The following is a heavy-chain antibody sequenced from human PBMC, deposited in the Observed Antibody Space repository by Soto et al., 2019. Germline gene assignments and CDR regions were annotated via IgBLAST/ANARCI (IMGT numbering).Heavy chain of an antibody. CDR2: IDYSGST. CDR1: GGSVSGGVYY. D-gene: IGHD6-19*01. Sequence: QVQLQESGPGLVKPSQTLSLTCTVSGGSVSGGVYYWNWIRQHPEKGLEWIGYIDYSGSTYYNPFLRSRVTISADTSKKQFSLKLSSVTVADTAVYCCARSSVAGAGYFQHWGQGTQVIVSS. J-gene: IGHJ1*01. V-gene: IGHV4-31*03. CDR3: ARSSVAGAGYFQH.